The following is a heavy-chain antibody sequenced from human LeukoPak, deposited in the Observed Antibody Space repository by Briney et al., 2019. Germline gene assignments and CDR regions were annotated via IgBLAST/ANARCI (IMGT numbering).Heavy chain of an antibody. CDR3: ARHYRGSYYLDY. D-gene: IGHD1-26*01. CDR1: GDSISSYY. J-gene: IGHJ4*02. CDR2: IYYSGST. V-gene: IGHV4-59*08. Sequence: PSGTLSLTCTVSGDSISSYYWSWIRQPPGKGLEWIGYIYYSGSTNYNPSLKSRVTISVDTSKNQFSLKLSSMTAADTAVYYCARHYRGSYYLDYWGQGTLVTVSS.